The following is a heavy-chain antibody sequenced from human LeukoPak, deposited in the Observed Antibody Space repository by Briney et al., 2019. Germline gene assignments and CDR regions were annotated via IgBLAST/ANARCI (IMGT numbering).Heavy chain of an antibody. Sequence: PGGSLRLSCEVSGFTFSSYALSWVRQAPGKGLEWVSVISGSRGSTYYADSAKGRFTISRDNSKNTLYLEMSSLRAEDTAVYYCAKGNNDFWSGYPRLSYFDFWGQGTLVTVSS. D-gene: IGHD3-3*01. CDR2: ISGSRGST. CDR1: GFTFSSYA. V-gene: IGHV3-23*01. J-gene: IGHJ4*02. CDR3: AKGNNDFWSGYPRLSYFDF.